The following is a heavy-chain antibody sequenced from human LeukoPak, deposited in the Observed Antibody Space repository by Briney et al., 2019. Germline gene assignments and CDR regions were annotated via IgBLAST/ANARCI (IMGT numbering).Heavy chain of an antibody. CDR3: ARVDSSGYYSPFWY. CDR2: INPNSGGT. J-gene: IGHJ4*02. Sequence: VASVKVSCKASGHTFTGYYMHWVRQAPGQGLEWMGWINPNSGGTNYAQKFQGRVTMTRDTSISTAYMELSRLRSDDTAVYYCARVDSSGYYSPFWYWGQGTLVTVSS. CDR1: GHTFTGYY. V-gene: IGHV1-2*02. D-gene: IGHD3-22*01.